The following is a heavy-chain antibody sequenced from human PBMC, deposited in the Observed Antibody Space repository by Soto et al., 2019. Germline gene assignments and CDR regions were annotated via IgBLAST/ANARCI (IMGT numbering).Heavy chain of an antibody. CDR3: ARYPFDSSGFFDY. D-gene: IGHD3-22*01. Sequence: PGGSLRLSCAASGFTFSNFWMHWVRQIPGKGLVWVSRINSDGRSTAYADSVKGRFTISRDNAKNTLYLQMYSLRAEDTAVYYCARYPFDSSGFFDYWGQGALVTVSS. CDR1: GFTFSNFW. CDR2: INSDGRST. J-gene: IGHJ4*02. V-gene: IGHV3-74*01.